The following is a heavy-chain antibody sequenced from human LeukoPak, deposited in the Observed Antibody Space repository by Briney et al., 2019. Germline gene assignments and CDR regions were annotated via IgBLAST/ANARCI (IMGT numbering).Heavy chain of an antibody. Sequence: YVGGATYYADSVKGRFTISRDNPENTLYLQMKSLRAEDTAVYYCARGDGYNFFDYWGQGTLVTVSS. V-gene: IGHV3-53*01. CDR2: YVGGAT. J-gene: IGHJ4*02. CDR3: ARGDGYNFFDY. D-gene: IGHD5-24*01.